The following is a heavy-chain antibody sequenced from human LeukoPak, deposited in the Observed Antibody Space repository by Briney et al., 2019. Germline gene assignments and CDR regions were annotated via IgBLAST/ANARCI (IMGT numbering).Heavy chain of an antibody. Sequence: GGSLRLSCAASGFTFSSYWMSWVRQAPGKGLEWVANIKQDGSEEYYVDSVKGRFTISRDNAKNSLYLQMNSLRAEDTAVYYCARSLDYGVRYYYYGMDVWGQGTTVTVSS. J-gene: IGHJ6*02. CDR3: ARSLDYGVRYYYYGMDV. D-gene: IGHD4-17*01. CDR1: GFTFSSYW. CDR2: IKQDGSEE. V-gene: IGHV3-7*01.